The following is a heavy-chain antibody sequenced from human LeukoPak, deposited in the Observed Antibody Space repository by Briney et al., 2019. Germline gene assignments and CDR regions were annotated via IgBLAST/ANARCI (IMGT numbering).Heavy chain of an antibody. V-gene: IGHV3-21*01. J-gene: IGHJ4*02. CDR3: ARDPSIAAGGFDY. CDR2: ISSSSSYI. D-gene: IGHD6-6*01. CDR1: GFTFSSYS. Sequence: GGSLRLSCAASGFTFSSYSMNWVRQAPGKGLEWVSSISSSSSYIYYADSVKGRFTISRDNAKNSLYLQMNSLRAEDTAVYYCARDPSIAAGGFDYWGQGTLVTVSS.